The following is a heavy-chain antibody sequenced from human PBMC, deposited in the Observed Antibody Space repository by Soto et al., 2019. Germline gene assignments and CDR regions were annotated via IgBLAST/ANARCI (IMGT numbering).Heavy chain of an antibody. D-gene: IGHD2-21*02. J-gene: IGHJ4*02. CDR1: GGTFSSYT. V-gene: IGHV1-69*08. CDR3: ATDRGDGGENY. CDR2: IIPILGIA. Sequence: QVLLVQSGAEVKKPGSSVKVSCKASGGTFSSYTISWVRQAPGQGLEWMGRIIPILGIANYAQKFQGRVTIPADKASSTAYMELSSVGSGERAVYYCATDRGDGGENYWGRGTLVTVSS.